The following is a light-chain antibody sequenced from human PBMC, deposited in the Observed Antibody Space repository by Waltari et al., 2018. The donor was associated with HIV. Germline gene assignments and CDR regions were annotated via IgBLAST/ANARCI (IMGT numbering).Light chain of an antibody. CDR3: QQYNTWPPGA. CDR2: GAS. CDR1: QSVNRD. J-gene: IGKJ1*01. V-gene: IGKV3-15*01. Sequence: EILMTQSPPTLSLSPGERATLSCRASQSVNRDLAWYQQSPGQSPRLLIHGASTRALHIPDRFSGSGSGTEFILTISSLQSEDFAVYYCQQYNTWPPGAFGQGTKVEIK.